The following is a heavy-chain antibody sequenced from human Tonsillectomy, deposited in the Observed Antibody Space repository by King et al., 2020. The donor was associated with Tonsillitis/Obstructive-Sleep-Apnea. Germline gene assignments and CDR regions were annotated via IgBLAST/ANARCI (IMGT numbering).Heavy chain of an antibody. CDR1: GFSLSTSGVG. V-gene: IGHV2-5*02. J-gene: IGHJ5*02. CDR3: AHSPFLMGSGSYYRNWFDP. D-gene: IGHD3-10*01. Sequence: TLKESGPTLVKPTQNLTLTCTFSGFSLSTSGVGVGWIRQPPGKALEWLALIYWDDDKRYSPSLKSRLTITQDTSKNQVVLTMTNMDPVDPATFYCAHSPFLMGSGSYYRNWFDPWGQGTLVTVSS. CDR2: IYWDDDK.